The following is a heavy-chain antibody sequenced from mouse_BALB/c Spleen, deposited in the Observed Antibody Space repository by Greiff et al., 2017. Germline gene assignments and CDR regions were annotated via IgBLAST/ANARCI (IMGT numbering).Heavy chain of an antibody. D-gene: IGHD2-1*01. J-gene: IGHJ4*01. CDR1: GYAFTNYL. V-gene: IGHV1-54*01. CDR3: ARGDGKKGYYAMDY. CDR2: INPGSGGT. Sequence: QVQLQQSGAELVRPGTSVKVSCKASGYAFTNYLIEWVKQRPGQGLEWIGVINPGSGGTNYNEKFKGKATLTADKSSSTAYMQLSSLTSDDSAVYFCARGDGKKGYYAMDYWGQGTSVTVSS.